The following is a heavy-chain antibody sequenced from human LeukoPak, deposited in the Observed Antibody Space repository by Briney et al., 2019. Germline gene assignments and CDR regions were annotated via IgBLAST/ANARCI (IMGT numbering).Heavy chain of an antibody. CDR2: IDWDYDK. CDR3: ARISGYGGNSPMDV. J-gene: IGHJ6*04. CDR1: GGSISSGGYY. D-gene: IGHD4-23*01. V-gene: IGHV2-70*10. Sequence: TLSLTCTVSGGSISSGGYYWSWIRQPPGKGLEWIARIDWDYDKYYTTSLKTRLTISKDTSKNQVVLTMTNMDPVDTATYYCARISGYGGNSPMDVWGKGTTVTASS.